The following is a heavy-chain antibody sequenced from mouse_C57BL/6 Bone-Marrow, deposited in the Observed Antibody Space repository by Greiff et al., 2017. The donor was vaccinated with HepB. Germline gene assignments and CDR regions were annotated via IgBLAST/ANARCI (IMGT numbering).Heavy chain of an antibody. Sequence: QVQLKQPGAELVRPGSSVKLSCKASGYTFTSYWMHWVKQRPIQGLEWIGNIDPSDSETHYNQKFKDKATLTVDKSSSTAYMQLSSLTSEDSAVYYCARDGPRALWFAYWGQGTLVTVSA. D-gene: IGHD2-3*01. CDR1: GYTFTSYW. J-gene: IGHJ3*01. V-gene: IGHV1-52*01. CDR3: ARDGPRALWFAY. CDR2: IDPSDSET.